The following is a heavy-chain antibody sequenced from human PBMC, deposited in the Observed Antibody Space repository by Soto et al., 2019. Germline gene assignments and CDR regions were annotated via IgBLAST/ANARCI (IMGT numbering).Heavy chain of an antibody. V-gene: IGHV5-51*01. CDR3: VVTNRGYSYGTDAFDI. Sequence: GESLKISCKGSGYSFTSYWIGWVRQMPGKGLEWMGIIYPGDSDTRYSPSFQGQVTISADKSISTAYLQWSSLKASDTAMYYCVVTNRGYSYGTDAFDIWGQGTMVTVSS. CDR2: IYPGDSDT. CDR1: GYSFTSYW. J-gene: IGHJ3*02. D-gene: IGHD5-18*01.